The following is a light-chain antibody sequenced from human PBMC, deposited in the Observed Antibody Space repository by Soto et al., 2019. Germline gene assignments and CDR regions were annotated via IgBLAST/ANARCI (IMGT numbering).Light chain of an antibody. V-gene: IGKV1-5*03. CDR1: QSIGSW. Sequence: DIQMTQSPSTLSASVGDRVTVTRRASQSIGSWLAWYQQKPGKAPKLLIYKASNLESGVPSRFSGSGPGTEFTLTISSLQPDDFATYYCQQYNSYSWTFG. CDR3: QQYNSYSWT. J-gene: IGKJ1*01. CDR2: KAS.